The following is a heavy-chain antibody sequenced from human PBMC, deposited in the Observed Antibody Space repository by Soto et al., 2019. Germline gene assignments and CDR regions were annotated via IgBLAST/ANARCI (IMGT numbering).Heavy chain of an antibody. CDR2: TYYGGNT. CDR3: ARERFNRYCFDY. Sequence: QVQLQESGPGLVKPSQTLFLTCTVSGGSISSGGYYWSWIRQHPGKGLEWIGYTYYGGNTYYNPSLNSRVTISLDTSNNQVSLKLSSVTAADTAVYYCARERFNRYCFDYWGQGTLVTVSS. CDR1: GGSISSGGYY. J-gene: IGHJ4*02. V-gene: IGHV4-31*03.